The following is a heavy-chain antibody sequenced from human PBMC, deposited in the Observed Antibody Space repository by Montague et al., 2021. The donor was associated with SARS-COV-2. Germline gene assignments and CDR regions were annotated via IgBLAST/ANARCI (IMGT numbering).Heavy chain of an antibody. D-gene: IGHD1-14*01. CDR2: IHGRGDGT. J-gene: IGHJ6*02. V-gene: IGHV3-23*01. CDR3: ARDQNHGMDV. Sequence: SLRLSCAASGFTFSSHGMYLVRQPPGEGLEWVSEIHGRGDGTYYADSVKGRFTISRDNSKNTLYLQMNSLRVEDTAVYYCARDQNHGMDVWGQGTTVIVSS. CDR1: GFTFSSHG.